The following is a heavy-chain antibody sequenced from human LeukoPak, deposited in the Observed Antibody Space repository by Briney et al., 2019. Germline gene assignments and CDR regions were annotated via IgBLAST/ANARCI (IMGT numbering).Heavy chain of an antibody. CDR2: IGFDGNNK. D-gene: IGHD5-18*01. CDR1: GITFRTYG. V-gene: IGHV3-33*06. J-gene: IGHJ4*02. Sequence: GRSLRLSCVASGITFRTYGMHWVRQAPGKGLEWVAVIGFDGNNKHYADSVKGRFTISRDNSQNTLYLQMDSLRAEDTAVYHCAKVPLKQLWSPFDYWGQGTLVTVSS. CDR3: AKVPLKQLWSPFDY.